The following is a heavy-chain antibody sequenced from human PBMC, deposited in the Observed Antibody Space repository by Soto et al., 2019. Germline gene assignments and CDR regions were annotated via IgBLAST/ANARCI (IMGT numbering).Heavy chain of an antibody. Sequence: GGSLRLSCAAPGFTFSSYGMHWVRQAPGKGLEWVAVIWYDGSNKYYADSVKGRFTISRDNSKNTLYLQMNSLRAEDTAVYYCARDRYCITTICQASACAFDIWGQGTMVT. J-gene: IGHJ3*02. CDR2: IWYDGSNK. D-gene: IGHD2-2*01. V-gene: IGHV3-33*01. CDR1: GFTFSSYG. CDR3: ARDRYCITTICQASACAFDI.